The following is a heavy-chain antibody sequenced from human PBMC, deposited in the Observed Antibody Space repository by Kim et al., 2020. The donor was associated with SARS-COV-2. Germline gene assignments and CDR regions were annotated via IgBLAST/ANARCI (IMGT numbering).Heavy chain of an antibody. CDR1: GFTFSSYS. J-gene: IGHJ6*02. V-gene: IGHV3-48*02. Sequence: GGSLRLSCAASGFTFSSYSMNWVRQAPGKGLEWVSYISSSSSTIYYADSVKGRFTISRDNAKNSLYLQMNSLRDEDTAVYYCARTPNYDFWSGYHPLVYYYYGMDVWGQGTTVTVSS. CDR2: ISSSSSTI. D-gene: IGHD3-3*01. CDR3: ARTPNYDFWSGYHPLVYYYYGMDV.